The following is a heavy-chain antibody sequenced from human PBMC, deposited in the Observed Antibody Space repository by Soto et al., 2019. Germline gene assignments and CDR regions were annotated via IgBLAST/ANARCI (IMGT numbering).Heavy chain of an antibody. Sequence: ASVKFSCKASGYTFTSYDINWVRQATGQGLEWMGWMNPNSGNTGYAQKFQGRVTMTRNTSISTAYMELSSLRSEDTAVYYCARGSCSSTSCYTVYYYGMDVWGQVTTVTV. CDR3: ARGSCSSTSCYTVYYYGMDV. D-gene: IGHD2-2*02. CDR2: MNPNSGNT. J-gene: IGHJ6*02. CDR1: GYTFTSYD. V-gene: IGHV1-8*01.